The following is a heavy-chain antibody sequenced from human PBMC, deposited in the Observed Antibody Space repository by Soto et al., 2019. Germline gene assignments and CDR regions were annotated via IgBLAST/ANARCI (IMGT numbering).Heavy chain of an antibody. CDR3: AKEPVGPDWYFDL. CDR2: IRGGGGRT. V-gene: IGHV3-23*01. CDR1: GFTFSNYA. J-gene: IGHJ2*01. Sequence: PGGSLRLSCAASGFTFSNYAMSWVRQAPGKGLEWVSGIRGGGGRTYYADSVKGRFTVSRDNSKNTLYLQMNSLRAEDTAVYNCAKEPVGPDWYFDLWGRGTLVTVSS.